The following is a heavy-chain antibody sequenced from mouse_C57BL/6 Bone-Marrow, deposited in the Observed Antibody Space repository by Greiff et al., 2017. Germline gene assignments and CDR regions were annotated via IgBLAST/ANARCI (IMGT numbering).Heavy chain of an antibody. CDR1: GFTFSSYA. CDR3: ARDPYYYGSRADY. V-gene: IGHV5-4*01. Sequence: EVQRVESGGGLVKPGGSLKLSCAASGFTFSSYAMSWVRQTPEKRLEWVATLSDGGSYTYYPDNVKGRFTISRDNAKNNLYLQMSHLKSEDTAMYYCARDPYYYGSRADYWGQGTTLTVSS. CDR2: LSDGGSYT. J-gene: IGHJ2*01. D-gene: IGHD1-1*01.